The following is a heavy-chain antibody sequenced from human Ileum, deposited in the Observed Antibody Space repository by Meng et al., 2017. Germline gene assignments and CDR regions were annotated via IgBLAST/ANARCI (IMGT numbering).Heavy chain of an antibody. Sequence: QVQLQESGPGLVKPSQTLSLTCTVSGGSISSGDYYWSWIRQPPGKGLEWIGYIFYTGATYSNPSLKSRLTISVDTSKNQFSLKLSSVTAADTAVYYCARDRDSSGYYPYWGQGTLVTVSS. CDR1: GGSISSGDYY. V-gene: IGHV4-30-4*01. CDR3: ARDRDSSGYYPY. D-gene: IGHD3-22*01. J-gene: IGHJ4*02. CDR2: IFYTGAT.